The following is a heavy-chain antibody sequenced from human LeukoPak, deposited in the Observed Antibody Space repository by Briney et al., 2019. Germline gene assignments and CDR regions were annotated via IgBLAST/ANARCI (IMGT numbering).Heavy chain of an antibody. CDR2: VYYSGST. D-gene: IGHD6-19*01. V-gene: IGHV4-61*01. Sequence: SETLSLTCTVSGGSVSSGTFYWSWIRRPPGKGLEWIGYVYYSGSTSYNPSLKSRLTISVDTSKNQFSLKLTAVTAADTAVYYCARHRYSSAWSVVDYWGQGTLVTVSS. J-gene: IGHJ4*02. CDR3: ARHRYSSAWSVVDY. CDR1: GGSVSSGTFY.